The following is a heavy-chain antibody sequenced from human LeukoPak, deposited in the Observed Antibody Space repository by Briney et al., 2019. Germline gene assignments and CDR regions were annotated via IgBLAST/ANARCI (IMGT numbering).Heavy chain of an antibody. D-gene: IGHD3-22*01. Sequence: GSLRLSCAASGFTFDDYGMSWVRQAPGKGLEWVSGINWNGGSTGYADSVKGRFTISRDNAKNSLYLQMNGLRAEDTALYYCARDQDSSGFNRPPFDYWGQGTLVTVSS. J-gene: IGHJ4*02. V-gene: IGHV3-20*04. CDR3: ARDQDSSGFNRPPFDY. CDR2: INWNGGST. CDR1: GFTFDDYG.